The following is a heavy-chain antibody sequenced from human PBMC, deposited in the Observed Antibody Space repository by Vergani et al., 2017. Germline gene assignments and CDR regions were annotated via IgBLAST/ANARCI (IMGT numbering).Heavy chain of an antibody. Sequence: QVQLVESGGGVVQPGGSLRLSCIASGFTFRIYGMHWVRQAPGKGLEWVAFIRYDGTKRFYGDSVKGRFTIFRDNAKNTVYLQMNGLKIEDTAVYYCARDLGGPDYWGQGTLVTVSS. J-gene: IGHJ4*02. CDR3: ARDLGGPDY. CDR1: GFTFRIYG. CDR2: IRYDGTKR. V-gene: IGHV3-30*02. D-gene: IGHD3-16*01.